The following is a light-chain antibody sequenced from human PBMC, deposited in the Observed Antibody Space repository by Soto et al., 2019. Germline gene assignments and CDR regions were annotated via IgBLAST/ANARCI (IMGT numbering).Light chain of an antibody. CDR2: DAS. CDR3: HPYGSSPNT. V-gene: IGKV3-20*01. Sequence: EIVLTQSPGTLALSPGERATLSCISSQSFSSAYLAWYQQKAGQAPRLIISDASSRASGVTDRFSASGSGTDFTLTISRLEPEDFAVYYCHPYGSSPNTFGPGTQVDIK. J-gene: IGKJ2*01. CDR1: QSFSSAY.